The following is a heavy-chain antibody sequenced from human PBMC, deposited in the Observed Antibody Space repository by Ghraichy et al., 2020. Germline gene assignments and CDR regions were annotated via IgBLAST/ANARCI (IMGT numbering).Heavy chain of an antibody. CDR3: ARVILATHYYYGMDV. CDR1: GGSFSGYY. J-gene: IGHJ6*02. Sequence: SETLSLTCAVYGGSFSGYYWSWIRQPPGKGLEWIGEINHSGSTNYNPSLKSRVTISVDTSKNQFSLKLSSVTAADTAVYYCARVILATHYYYGMDVWGQGTTVTVSS. V-gene: IGHV4-34*01. CDR2: INHSGST.